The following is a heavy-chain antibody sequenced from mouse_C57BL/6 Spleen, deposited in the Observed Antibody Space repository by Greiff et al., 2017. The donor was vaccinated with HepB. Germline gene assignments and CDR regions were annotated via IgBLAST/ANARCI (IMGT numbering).Heavy chain of an antibody. CDR3: ASSFITTVVDY. Sequence: QVQLQQPGAELVMPGASVKLSCKASGYTFTSYWMHWVKQRPGQGLEWIGEIDPSDSYTNYNQKFKGKSTLTVDKSSSTAYMQLSSLTSEDSAVYYCASSFITTVVDYWGQGTTLTVSS. J-gene: IGHJ2*01. CDR1: GYTFTSYW. V-gene: IGHV1-69*01. D-gene: IGHD1-1*01. CDR2: IDPSDSYT.